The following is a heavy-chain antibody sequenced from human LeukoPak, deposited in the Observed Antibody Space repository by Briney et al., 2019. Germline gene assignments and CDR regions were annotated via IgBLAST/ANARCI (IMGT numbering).Heavy chain of an antibody. Sequence: PSETLSLTCTVSGGSISSYYWSWIRQPPGKGLEWIGYIYYSGSTNYNPSLKSRVTISVDTSKNQFSLKLSSVTAADTAVYYCARDEEGGGFDYWGQGTLVTVSS. J-gene: IGHJ4*02. CDR3: ARDEEGGGFDY. D-gene: IGHD1-26*01. V-gene: IGHV4-59*01. CDR1: GGSISSYY. CDR2: IYYSGST.